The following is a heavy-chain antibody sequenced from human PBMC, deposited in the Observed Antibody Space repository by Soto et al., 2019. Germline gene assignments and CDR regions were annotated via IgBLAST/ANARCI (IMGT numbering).Heavy chain of an antibody. CDR3: AKPEGYSYGNDYYYYGMDV. CDR1: GGTFISYA. J-gene: IGHJ6*02. V-gene: IGHV1-69*01. Sequence: QVQLVQSGAEVKKPGSSVKVSCKASGGTFISYAISWVRQAPGQGLEWMGGIIPIFGTANYAQKFQGRVTITADESTSTAYMELSSLRSEDTAVYYCAKPEGYSYGNDYYYYGMDVWGQGTTVTVSS. D-gene: IGHD5-18*01. CDR2: IIPIFGTA.